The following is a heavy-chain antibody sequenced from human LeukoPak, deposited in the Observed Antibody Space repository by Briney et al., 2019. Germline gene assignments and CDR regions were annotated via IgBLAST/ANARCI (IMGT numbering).Heavy chain of an antibody. CDR3: ARNSIEYSSSSGWFDP. D-gene: IGHD6-6*01. Sequence: GASVKVSCKASGGTFSSYAISWVRQAPGQGLEWMGGIIPIFGTANYAQKFQGRVTITADESTSTAYMELSSLRSEDTAVYYCARNSIEYSSSSGWFDPWGQGTLVTVSS. CDR1: GGTFSSYA. J-gene: IGHJ5*02. CDR2: IIPIFGTA. V-gene: IGHV1-69*13.